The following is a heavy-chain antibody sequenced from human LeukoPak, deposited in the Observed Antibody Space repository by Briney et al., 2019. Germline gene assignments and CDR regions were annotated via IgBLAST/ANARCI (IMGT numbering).Heavy chain of an antibody. V-gene: IGHV4-39*07. D-gene: IGHD5-24*01. J-gene: IGHJ4*02. CDR1: SDSISSSSYY. CDR3: ARGRDGYNFLNRGEYYYFDY. Sequence: SETLSLTCTVSSDSISSSSYYWGWIRQPPGKGLEWIGTIYYSGSTYYNPSLKSRVTISVDTSKNQFSLKLSSVTAADTAVYYCARGRDGYNFLNRGEYYYFDYWGQGTLVTVSS. CDR2: IYYSGST.